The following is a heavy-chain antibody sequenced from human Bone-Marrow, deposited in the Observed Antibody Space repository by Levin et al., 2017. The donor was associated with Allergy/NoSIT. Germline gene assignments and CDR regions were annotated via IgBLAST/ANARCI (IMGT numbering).Heavy chain of an antibody. CDR1: GDSMTIGDYF. CDR2: IYYNGDT. CDR3: ARVRGTTVPDY. D-gene: IGHD4-17*01. Sequence: PSETLSLTCTVSGDSMTIGDYFWTWIRQSPGKGLEYIGYIYYNGDTYYNPALKSRVTMSVDTSKNQFSLNLSSVTAADTAVYYCARVRGTTVPDYWGRGTLVTVSS. J-gene: IGHJ4*02. V-gene: IGHV4-30-4*01.